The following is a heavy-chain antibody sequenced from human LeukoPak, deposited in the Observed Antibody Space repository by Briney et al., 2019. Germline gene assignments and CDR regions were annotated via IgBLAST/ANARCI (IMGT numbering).Heavy chain of an antibody. CDR3: GKDWKLDY. J-gene: IGHJ4*02. CDR2: ISDNGGDT. Sequence: GGSLRLSCAASGFTHNNYAMSLVRQAPGRGLEWVSAISDNGGDTKYADSVKGRFTISRDNSKNTLYLQMNSLRVEDTAIYYCGKDWKLDYWGQGTLVTVSS. V-gene: IGHV3-23*01. CDR1: GFTHNNYA. D-gene: IGHD1-1*01.